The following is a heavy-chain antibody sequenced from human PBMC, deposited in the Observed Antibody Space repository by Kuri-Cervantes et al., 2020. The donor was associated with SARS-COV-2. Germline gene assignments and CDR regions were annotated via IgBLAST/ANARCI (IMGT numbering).Heavy chain of an antibody. D-gene: IGHD6-6*01. V-gene: IGHV3-20*04. CDR1: GFTFDDYG. J-gene: IGHJ5*02. CDR2: INWNGGST. CDR3: ARDRAYSSSEYNWFDP. Sequence: GESLKISCAASGFTFDDYGMSWVRQAPGKGLEWVSGINWNGGSTGYADSVKGRFTISRDNAKNSLYLQMNSLRAEDTAVYYCARDRAYSSSEYNWFDPWGQGTLVTVSS.